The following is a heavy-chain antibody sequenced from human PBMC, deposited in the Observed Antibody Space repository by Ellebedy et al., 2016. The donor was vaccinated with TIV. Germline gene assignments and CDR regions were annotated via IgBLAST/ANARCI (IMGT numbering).Heavy chain of an antibody. D-gene: IGHD3-22*01. CDR1: GYTFTGYY. CDR3: ARDRRIADISSYHLPFY. J-gene: IGHJ4*02. CDR2: INPNSGGT. V-gene: IGHV1-2*02. Sequence: AASVKVSCKASGYTFTGYYMHWVRQAPGQGLEWMGWINPNSGGTNYAQKFQGRVTMTRDMSTSTVYMELSSLRSEDTAVYYCARDRRIADISSYHLPFYWGQGTLVTVSS.